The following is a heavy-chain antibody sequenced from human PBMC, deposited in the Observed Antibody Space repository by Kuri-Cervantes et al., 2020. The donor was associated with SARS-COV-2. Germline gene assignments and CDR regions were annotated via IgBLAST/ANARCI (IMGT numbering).Heavy chain of an antibody. CDR1: GYTFSDYG. CDR3: ARAVDTAMVPAFDY. CDR2: IGDHNDNT. D-gene: IGHD5-18*01. Sequence: GGSLRLSCKASGYTFSDYGVSWVRQAPGQGLEWVGWIGDHNDNTIYAQKVQDRVTMTTDASTSTAYMELRSLRSDDTAVYYCARAVDTAMVPAFDYWGQGTLVTVSS. V-gene: IGHV1-18*01. J-gene: IGHJ4*02.